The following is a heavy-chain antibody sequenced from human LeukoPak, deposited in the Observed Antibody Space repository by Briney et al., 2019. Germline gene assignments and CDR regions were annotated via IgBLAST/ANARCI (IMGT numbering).Heavy chain of an antibody. D-gene: IGHD2-15*01. CDR3: ARDERDTCSSMCYYFDY. CDR2: TSTYNGNA. J-gene: IGHJ4*02. Sequence: GASVKVSCKTSGYTFTNYGISWVRQAPGQGLEWVGWTSTYNGNANYAPKLQGRVTVTTDTATSTVYMELRSLTSDDTAVYYCARDERDTCSSMCYYFDYWGQGTLVTVSS. V-gene: IGHV1-18*01. CDR1: GYTFTNYG.